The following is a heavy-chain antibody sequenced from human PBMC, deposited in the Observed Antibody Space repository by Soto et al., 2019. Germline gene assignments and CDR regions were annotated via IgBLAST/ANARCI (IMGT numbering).Heavy chain of an antibody. D-gene: IGHD1-1*01. CDR1: GYTFTSYD. V-gene: IGHV1-8*01. CDR2: MNPNSGNT. CDR3: ARERTGTTSMDV. J-gene: IGHJ6*02. Sequence: QVQLVQSGAEVKKPGASVKVSCKASGYTFTSYDINWVRQATEQGLEWMGWMNPNSGNTGYAQKFQGRVTMTRNTSISTAYMELSSPRSEDTAVYYCARERTGTTSMDVWGQGTTVTVSS.